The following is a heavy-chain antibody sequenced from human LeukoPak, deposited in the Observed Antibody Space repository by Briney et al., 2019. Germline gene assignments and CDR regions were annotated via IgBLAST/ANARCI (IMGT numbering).Heavy chain of an antibody. J-gene: IGHJ4*02. CDR1: GFTFEDYA. D-gene: IGHD6-19*01. V-gene: IGHV3-9*01. CDR3: AKVSVAVAGSFDY. CDR2: ISWNSENI. Sequence: PGGSLRLSCAASGFTFEDYAMPWVRQAPGKGLEWVSGISWNSENIAYADSVKGRFTISRDNAKNSLYLQMNSLRPDDTAFYYCAKVSVAVAGSFDYWGQGTLVTVSP.